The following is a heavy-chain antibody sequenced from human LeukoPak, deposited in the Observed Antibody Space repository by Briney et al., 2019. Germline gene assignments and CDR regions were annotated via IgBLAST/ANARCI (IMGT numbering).Heavy chain of an antibody. CDR3: ARDPIFGVVTTFDY. D-gene: IGHD3-3*01. J-gene: IGHJ4*02. Sequence: SGGSLRLSCAASGFTFDDYGMSWVRQAPGKGLEWVSGINWNGGSTGYADSVKGRFTISRDNAKNSLYLQMNSLRVEDTALYYCARDPIFGVVTTFDYWGQGTLVTVSS. CDR1: GFTFDDYG. V-gene: IGHV3-20*04. CDR2: INWNGGST.